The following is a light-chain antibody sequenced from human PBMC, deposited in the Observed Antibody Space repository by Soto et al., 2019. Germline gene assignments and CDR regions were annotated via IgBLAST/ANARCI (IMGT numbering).Light chain of an antibody. CDR1: QSISSW. Sequence: DIQMTQSPSTLSASVGDRVIITCRASQSISSWLAWYQQKPGKAPKLLIYDASTLESGVPSRFTGRGSGTEFTLTISSLQPEDFATYYCQQYKSYSRMFGQGTKVDIK. V-gene: IGKV1-5*01. CDR2: DAS. CDR3: QQYKSYSRM. J-gene: IGKJ1*01.